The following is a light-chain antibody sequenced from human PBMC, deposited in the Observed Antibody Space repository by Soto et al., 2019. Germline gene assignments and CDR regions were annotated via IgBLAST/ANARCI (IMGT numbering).Light chain of an antibody. CDR2: GAS. CDR3: QQYGGSPIT. Sequence: IVLTQSPATLSLSPWERAALSSRASQSVTTKLAWYQHRPGQAPTLLMSGASNRASGIPLRFSGSGSGRDFSLTITRLEPEDFALYYCQQYGGSPITFGLGTRLEI. J-gene: IGKJ5*01. CDR1: QSVTTK. V-gene: IGKV3-20*01.